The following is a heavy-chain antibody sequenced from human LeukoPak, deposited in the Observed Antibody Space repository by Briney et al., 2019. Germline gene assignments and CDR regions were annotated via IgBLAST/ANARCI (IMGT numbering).Heavy chain of an antibody. J-gene: IGHJ4*02. Sequence: GGSLRLSCAASGFTFSDYYMSWIRQAPGKGLEWVPYISSSGSTIYYADPVKGRFTISRDNAKNSLYLQMNSLRAEDTAVYYCARARVLWFGEFAGYFDYWGQGTLVTVSS. V-gene: IGHV3-11*01. CDR1: GFTFSDYY. D-gene: IGHD3-10*01. CDR2: ISSSGSTI. CDR3: ARARVLWFGEFAGYFDY.